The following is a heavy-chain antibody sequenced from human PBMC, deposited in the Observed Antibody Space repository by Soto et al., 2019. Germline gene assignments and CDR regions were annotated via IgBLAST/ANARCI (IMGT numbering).Heavy chain of an antibody. CDR3: AREAPYCGGDCYSPYPLDLQYYYYGMDA. J-gene: IGHJ6*02. D-gene: IGHD2-21*02. V-gene: IGHV3-30-3*01. CDR1: GFTFSSSA. CDR2: ISYDGSNK. Sequence: PGGSLRLSCAASGFTFSSSAMHWVRQAPGKGLEWVAVISYDGSNKYYADSVKGRFTISRDNSKNTLYLQMNSLRAEDTAVYYCAREAPYCGGDCYSPYPLDLQYYYYGMDAWGQGTTVTSP.